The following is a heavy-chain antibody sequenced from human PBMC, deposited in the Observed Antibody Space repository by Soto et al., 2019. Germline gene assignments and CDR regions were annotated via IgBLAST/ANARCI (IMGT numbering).Heavy chain of an antibody. CDR2: ISSSSSYI. V-gene: IGHV3-21*01. J-gene: IGHJ4*02. CDR1: GFTFSSYS. CDR3: ARDYSSGWYDYYFDY. Sequence: EVQLVESGGGLVKPGGSLRLSCAASGFTFSSYSMNWVRQAPGKGLEWVSSISSSSSYIYYADSVKGRFTISRDNAKNSLDLQMNSLRAEDTAVYYCARDYSSGWYDYYFDYWGQGTLVTVSS. D-gene: IGHD6-19*01.